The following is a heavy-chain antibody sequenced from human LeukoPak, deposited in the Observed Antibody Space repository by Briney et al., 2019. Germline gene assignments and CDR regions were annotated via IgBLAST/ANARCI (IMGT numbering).Heavy chain of an antibody. D-gene: IGHD3-9*01. CDR2: INPNRGDT. CDR1: GYMFTDFC. CDR3: TRDWGEESRYLDWLFLGDH. J-gene: IGHJ5*02. V-gene: IGHV1-2*02. Sequence: ASVKVSCKASGYMFTDFCMHWVRQAPGQGLEWMGWINPNRGDTNYAQKFQGRVTLTRDTSMTTVYMELRSLRSDDTAVYYCTRDWGEESRYLDWLFLGDHWGQGTLVTVSS.